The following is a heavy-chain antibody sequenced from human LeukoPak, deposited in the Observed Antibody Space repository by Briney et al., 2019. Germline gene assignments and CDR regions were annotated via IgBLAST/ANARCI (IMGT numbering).Heavy chain of an antibody. CDR2: ISSRGGTT. D-gene: IGHD1-26*01. V-gene: IGHV3-23*01. Sequence: GGSLRLSCAASGFAFSSYAMSWVRQTPGKELEWVSAISSRGGTTYYADSVQGRFTISRDNSKNTLHLQMNSLRGEDTAIYYCAKWGVSGSYYDNWGQGTLVTVSS. CDR1: GFAFSSYA. CDR3: AKWGVSGSYYDN. J-gene: IGHJ4*02.